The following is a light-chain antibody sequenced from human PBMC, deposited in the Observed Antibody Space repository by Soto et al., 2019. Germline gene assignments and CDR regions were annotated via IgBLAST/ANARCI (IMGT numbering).Light chain of an antibody. CDR3: SSYTTSSTVV. V-gene: IGLV2-14*01. J-gene: IGLJ2*01. Sequence: QSVMGQPASVSASPKHTITISCTGTSSIVVGYTFVSCYQQPPGKAPKLMIYEVSNRPSGVSNRFSGSKSGHTASLTISGLQAEDDADYYCSSYTTSSTVVFGGGTKVTV. CDR2: EVS. CDR1: SSIVVGYTF.